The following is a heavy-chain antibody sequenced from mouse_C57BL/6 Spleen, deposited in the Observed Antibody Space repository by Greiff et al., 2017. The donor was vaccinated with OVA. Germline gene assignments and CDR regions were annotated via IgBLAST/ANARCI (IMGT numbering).Heavy chain of an antibody. CDR1: GYTFTSYW. Sequence: QVQLQQPGAELVMPGASVKLSCKASGYTFTSYWMHWVKQRPGQGLEWIGEIDPSDSYTNYNQKFKGKSTLTVDKSSSTAYMQLSSLTSEDSAVYYCARRSHYYGDFDYWGQGTTLTVSS. CDR3: ARRSHYYGDFDY. D-gene: IGHD1-2*01. V-gene: IGHV1-69*01. CDR2: IDPSDSYT. J-gene: IGHJ2*01.